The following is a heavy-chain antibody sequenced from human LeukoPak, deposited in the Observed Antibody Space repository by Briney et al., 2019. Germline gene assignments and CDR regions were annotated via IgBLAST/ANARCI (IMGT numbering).Heavy chain of an antibody. J-gene: IGHJ3*02. CDR2: INWNGGST. CDR1: GFIFSNYG. D-gene: IGHD2-8*02. CDR3: ARAPTGAFDI. V-gene: IGHV3-20*03. Sequence: GGSLRLSFAASGFIFSNYGMSWVRQAPGKGLEWVSGINWNGGSTGYADSVKGRFTISRDNAKNSLYLQMNSLRAEDTAVYYCARAPTGAFDIWGQGTMVTVSS.